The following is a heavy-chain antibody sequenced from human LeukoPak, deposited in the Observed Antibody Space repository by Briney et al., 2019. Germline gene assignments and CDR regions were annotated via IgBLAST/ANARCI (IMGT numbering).Heavy chain of an antibody. CDR1: GGTFSRYA. J-gene: IGHJ6*04. CDR2: IIPIFGKA. Sequence: GASVKYSCKASGGTFSRYAISWVRQDPGKGLEWIEAIIPIFGKANYAQKFQGRVTITADESTSTAYMELSSLRSEDTAVYYCARAERKYCSSTSCSAPYYYYYYGMDVWGKGTTVTVSS. CDR3: ARAERKYCSSTSCSAPYYYYYYGMDV. V-gene: IGHV1-69*13. D-gene: IGHD2-2*01.